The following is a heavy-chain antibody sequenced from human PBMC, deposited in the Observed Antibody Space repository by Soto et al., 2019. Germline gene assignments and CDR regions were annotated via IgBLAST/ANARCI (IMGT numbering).Heavy chain of an antibody. Sequence: GGSLRLSCAASGFTFNTYWMHWVRQSRGKGLVWVSRINSDGSTTNYADSVKGRFTISRDTAKNTLYLQMNSLRAEDAAVYYCARDRSNWNYSDRTPASDIWGQGTMVTVSS. CDR1: GFTFNTYW. J-gene: IGHJ3*02. V-gene: IGHV3-74*01. CDR2: INSDGSTT. CDR3: ARDRSNWNYSDRTPASDI. D-gene: IGHD1-7*01.